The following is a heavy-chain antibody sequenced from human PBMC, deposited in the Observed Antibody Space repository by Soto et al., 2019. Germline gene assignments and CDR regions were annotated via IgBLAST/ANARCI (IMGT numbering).Heavy chain of an antibody. CDR1: GYSFTSYW. Sequence: PGESLKISCKGSGYSFTSYWIGWVRQMPGKGLEWMGIIYPGDSDTRYSPSFQGQVTISADKSISTAYLQWSSLKASDTAMYYCARTPIAVADYYYYGMDVWGQGTTVTVSS. CDR2: IYPGDSDT. D-gene: IGHD6-19*01. J-gene: IGHJ6*02. V-gene: IGHV5-51*01. CDR3: ARTPIAVADYYYYGMDV.